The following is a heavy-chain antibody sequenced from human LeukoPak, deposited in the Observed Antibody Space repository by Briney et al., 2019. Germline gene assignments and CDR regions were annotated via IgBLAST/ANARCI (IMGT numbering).Heavy chain of an antibody. D-gene: IGHD6-13*01. CDR1: GGSISSYY. V-gene: IGHV4-59*01. CDR2: IYYSGST. J-gene: IGHJ6*03. Sequence: PSEPLSLTCTVSGGSISSYYWSWLRQPPGKGLEWIGYIYYSGSTNYNPSLKSRVTISVDTSKNQFSLKLSSVTAADTAVYYCARGSSSWHYYYYYYMDVWGKGTTVTVSS. CDR3: ARGSSSWHYYYYYYMDV.